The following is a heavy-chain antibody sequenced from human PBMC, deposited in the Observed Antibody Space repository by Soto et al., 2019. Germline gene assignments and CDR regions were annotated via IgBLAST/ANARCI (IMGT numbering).Heavy chain of an antibody. CDR3: ARSTHPGGVHYYYGMDV. D-gene: IGHD3-16*01. Sequence: PSQTLSLTCGISGDSVASNSAALNWVSQSRSIGLEWLGRTYYRSKWYNDYAVSVKSRITINPDTSKNQFSLQLNSVTPEDTAVYYCARSTHPGGVHYYYGMDVWGQGTTVTVSS. V-gene: IGHV6-1*01. CDR1: GDSVASNSAA. J-gene: IGHJ6*02. CDR2: TYYRSKWYN.